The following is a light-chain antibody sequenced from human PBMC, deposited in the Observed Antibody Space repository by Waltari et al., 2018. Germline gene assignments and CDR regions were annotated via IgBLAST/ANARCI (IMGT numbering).Light chain of an antibody. CDR1: QRVSSSY. CDR3: QQYGSSPRT. J-gene: IGKJ1*01. CDR2: GAS. V-gene: IGKV3-20*01. Sequence: EIVFTQSPGTLSLSPGERATPSCRASQRVSSSYLAWYQQKPGQAPRLLIYGASSRATGIPDRFSGSGSGTDFTLTISRLEPEDFAVYYCQQYGSSPRTFGQGTKVEIK.